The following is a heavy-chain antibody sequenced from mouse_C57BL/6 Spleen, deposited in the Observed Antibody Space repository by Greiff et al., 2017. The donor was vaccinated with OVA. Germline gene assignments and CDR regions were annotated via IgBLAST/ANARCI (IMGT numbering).Heavy chain of an antibody. Sequence: VESGGGLVQPGGSLSLSCAASGFTFTDYYMSWVRQPPGKALEWLGFIRNKANGYTTEYSASVKGRFTISRDNSQSILYLQMNALRAEDSATYYCARFYYGSSNWFAYWGQGTLVTVSA. CDR2: IRNKANGYTT. V-gene: IGHV7-3*01. CDR3: ARFYYGSSNWFAY. J-gene: IGHJ3*01. CDR1: GFTFTDYY. D-gene: IGHD1-1*01.